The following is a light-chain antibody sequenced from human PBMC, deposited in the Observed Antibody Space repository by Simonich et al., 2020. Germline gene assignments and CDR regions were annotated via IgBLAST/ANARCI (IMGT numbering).Light chain of an antibody. J-gene: IGLJ2*01. Sequence: QSALTQPASVSGSPGQSITISCTGTSSDVGGYNYGSWYQQHPGKAPKLMIYDVSNRPSGVSKRFSGSKSGNTASLTISGLQAEDEADYYCSSYTSSSTVVFGGGTKLTVL. V-gene: IGLV2-14*03. CDR3: SSYTSSSTVV. CDR1: SSDVGGYNY. CDR2: DVS.